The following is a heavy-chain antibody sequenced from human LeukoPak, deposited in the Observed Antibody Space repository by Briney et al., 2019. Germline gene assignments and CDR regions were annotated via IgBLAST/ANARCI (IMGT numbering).Heavy chain of an antibody. Sequence: GGSLRLSCAVSGFNFRTDWMHWLRQVPGKGLVWVSRINSDGKMTTYADSVKGRFTISRDNAKNTLYLQMNSLRAEDTAVYYCASLLGGWGQGTLVTVSS. D-gene: IGHD3-16*01. CDR1: GFNFRTDW. J-gene: IGHJ4*02. CDR2: INSDGKMT. CDR3: ASLLGG. V-gene: IGHV3-74*01.